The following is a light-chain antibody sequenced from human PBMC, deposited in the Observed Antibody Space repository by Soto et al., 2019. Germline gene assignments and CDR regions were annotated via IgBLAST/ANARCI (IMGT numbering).Light chain of an antibody. J-gene: IGKJ1*01. V-gene: IGKV4-1*01. CDR3: QQYYSTPPVT. CDR2: WAS. CDR1: QSVLYSSNNKNY. Sequence: DIVMTQSPDSLAVSLGERATINCKSSQSVLYSSNNKNYLAWYQQKPGQPPKLLIYWASTRESGVPDRFSGSGSGTDFTLTISRLQAEDVAVYYCQQYYSTPPVTFGQATKVEIK.